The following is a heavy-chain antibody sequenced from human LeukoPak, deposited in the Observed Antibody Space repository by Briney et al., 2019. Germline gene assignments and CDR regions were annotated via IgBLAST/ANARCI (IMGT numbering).Heavy chain of an antibody. CDR1: GLTFSNYG. CDR3: ARVRGSGWSLDFDY. CDR2: ISGSGDST. D-gene: IGHD6-19*01. Sequence: GGSLRLSCAASGLTFSNYGMSWVRQAPGEGLEWVSGISGSGDSTFYADSVKGRFTISRDNSKNTLYLQMNSLRAEDTAVYYCARVRGSGWSLDFDYWGQGTLVTVSS. J-gene: IGHJ4*02. V-gene: IGHV3-23*01.